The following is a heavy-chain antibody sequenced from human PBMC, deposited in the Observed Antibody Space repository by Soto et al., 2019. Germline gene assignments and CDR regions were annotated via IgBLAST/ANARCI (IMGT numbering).Heavy chain of an antibody. J-gene: IGHJ4*02. Sequence: SETLSLTCSGSGGSISSYYWSWIRQPPGKGLEWLGYIYYTGTTNYNPSLKSRVTISVDTSKNQFSLRLSSVTAADTAVYYCARRAVAGLWFDYWGQGILVTVSS. D-gene: IGHD6-13*01. CDR3: ARRAVAGLWFDY. CDR1: GGSISSYY. CDR2: IYYTGTT. V-gene: IGHV4-59*08.